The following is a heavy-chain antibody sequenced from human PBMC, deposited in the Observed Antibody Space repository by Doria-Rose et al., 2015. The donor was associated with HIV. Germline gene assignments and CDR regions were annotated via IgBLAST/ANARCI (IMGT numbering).Heavy chain of an antibody. D-gene: IGHD6-13*01. Sequence: QITLKKSGPVLVKPTETLTLTCTVSGVSLSSPGMGVSWIRQPPGKALEWLANIFSDDERSYKTSLKSRLTISRGTSKSQVVLTMTDMDPVDTATYYCARIKSSGWYHKYYFDFWGQGTLVIVSA. V-gene: IGHV2-26*01. CDR1: GVSLSSPGMG. J-gene: IGHJ4*02. CDR2: IFSDDER. CDR3: ARIKSSGWYHKYYFDF.